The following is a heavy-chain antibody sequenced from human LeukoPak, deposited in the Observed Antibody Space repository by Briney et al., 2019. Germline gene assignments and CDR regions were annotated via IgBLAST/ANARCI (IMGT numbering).Heavy chain of an antibody. D-gene: IGHD1-26*01. V-gene: IGHV3-30*02. CDR2: IRYDGSNK. CDR1: GFTFSSYG. CDR3: ARDKGPELRFYFDY. Sequence: GGSLRLSCAASGFTFSSYGMHWVRQAPGKGLEWVAFIRYDGSNKYYADSVKGRFTISRDNSKNTLYLQMNSLRAEDTAVYYCARDKGPELRFYFDYWGQGTLVTVSS. J-gene: IGHJ4*02.